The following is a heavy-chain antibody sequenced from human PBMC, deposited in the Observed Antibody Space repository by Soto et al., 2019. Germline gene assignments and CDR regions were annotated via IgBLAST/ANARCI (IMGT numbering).Heavy chain of an antibody. J-gene: IGHJ4*02. Sequence: GASVEVSCKASGYTFTSYGISWVRQAPGQGLEWMGWINPNSGGTNYAQKFQGRVTMTTDTSISIAYLDLANLTFDDTAVYYCASEKTKFDYWGQGTLVTVSS. CDR1: GYTFTSYG. CDR2: INPNSGGT. CDR3: ASEKTKFDY. V-gene: IGHV1-2*02.